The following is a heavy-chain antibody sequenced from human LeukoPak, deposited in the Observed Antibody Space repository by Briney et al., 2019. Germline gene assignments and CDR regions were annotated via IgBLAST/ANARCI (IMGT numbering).Heavy chain of an antibody. D-gene: IGHD2-21*01. CDR3: ASVVVRPHYHYYYMDV. V-gene: IGHV4-34*01. J-gene: IGHJ6*03. CDR2: INHSGST. CDR1: GGSFSGYY. Sequence: SETLSLTCAVYGGSFSGYYWSWIRQPPGKGLEWIGEINHSGSTNYNPSLKSRVTISVDTSKNQFSLKLSSVTAADTAVYYCASVVVRPHYHYYYMDVWGKGTTVTVSS.